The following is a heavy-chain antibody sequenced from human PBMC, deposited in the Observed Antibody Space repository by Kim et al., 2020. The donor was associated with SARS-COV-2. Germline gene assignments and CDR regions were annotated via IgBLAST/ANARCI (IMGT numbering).Heavy chain of an antibody. CDR1: GGSISSYY. Sequence: SETLSLTCTVSGGSISSYYWSWIRQPPGKGLEWIGYIYYSGSTNYNPSLKSRVTISVDTSKNQFSLKLSSVTAADTAVYYCARGGVAGTPVDWFDPWGQG. CDR2: IYYSGST. CDR3: ARGGVAGTPVDWFDP. J-gene: IGHJ5*02. D-gene: IGHD6-19*01. V-gene: IGHV4-59*08.